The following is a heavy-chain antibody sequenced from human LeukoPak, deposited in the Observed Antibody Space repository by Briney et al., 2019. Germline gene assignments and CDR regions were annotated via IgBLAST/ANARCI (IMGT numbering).Heavy chain of an antibody. V-gene: IGHV3-23*01. CDR3: ARDTSGYDPFDY. D-gene: IGHD5-12*01. CDR2: VSGSGGST. Sequence: GGSLRLSCAASGFTFSSYAMSWVRQAPGKGLEWVSAVSGSGGSTYYADSVKGRFTISRDNSKNTLYLQMNSLRAEDTAVYYCARDTSGYDPFDYWGQGTLVTVSS. CDR1: GFTFSSYA. J-gene: IGHJ4*02.